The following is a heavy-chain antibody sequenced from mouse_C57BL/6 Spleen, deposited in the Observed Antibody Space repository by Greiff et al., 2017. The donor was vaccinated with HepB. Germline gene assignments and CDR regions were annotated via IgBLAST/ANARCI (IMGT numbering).Heavy chain of an antibody. CDR2: IDPENGDT. V-gene: IGHV14-4*01. J-gene: IGHJ4*01. Sequence: EVQLQQSGAELVRPGASVKLSCTASGFNIKDDYMHWVKQRPEQGLEWIGWIDPENGDTEYASKFQGKATITADTSSNTAYLQLSSLTSEDTAVHYCTLRHYAMDYWGQGTSVTVSS. CDR1: GFNIKDDY. CDR3: TLRHYAMDY. D-gene: IGHD1-2*01.